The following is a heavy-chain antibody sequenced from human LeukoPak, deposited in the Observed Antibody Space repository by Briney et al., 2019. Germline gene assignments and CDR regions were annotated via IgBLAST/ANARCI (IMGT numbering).Heavy chain of an antibody. CDR1: GGSISSYY. CDR2: ISYSGST. D-gene: IGHD4-17*01. Sequence: SETLSLTCTVSGGSISSYYWSWIRRPPGKGLEWIGYISYSGSTNYNPSLKSRVTISVDTSKNQFSLKLSSVTAADTAVYYCARHVYGDQYYYGMDVWGQGTTVTVSS. V-gene: IGHV4-59*08. J-gene: IGHJ6*02. CDR3: ARHVYGDQYYYGMDV.